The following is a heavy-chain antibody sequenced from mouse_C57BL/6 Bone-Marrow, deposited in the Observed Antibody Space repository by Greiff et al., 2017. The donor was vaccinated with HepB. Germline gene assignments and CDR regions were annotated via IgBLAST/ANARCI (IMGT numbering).Heavy chain of an antibody. CDR1: GFNIKDDY. CDR3: TTLDEAPFAY. J-gene: IGHJ3*01. CDR2: IDPENGDT. Sequence: EVMLVESGAELVRPGASVKLSCTASGFNIKDDYMHWVKQRPEQGLEWIGWIDPENGDTEYASKFQGKATITADTSSNTAYLQLSSLTSEDTAVYYCTTLDEAPFAYWGQGTLVTVSA. V-gene: IGHV14-4*01.